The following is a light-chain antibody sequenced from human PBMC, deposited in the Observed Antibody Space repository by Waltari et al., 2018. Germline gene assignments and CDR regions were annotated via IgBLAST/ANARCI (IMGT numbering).Light chain of an antibody. CDR3: SSYTSSSTVV. Sequence: QSALTQPASVSGSPGQSLTISCTGTRSNVGGHTYLSWYQHHPGKAPQLMIYEVNNRPSGVSTRFSGSKSGNTASLTISDLQAEDEADYHCSSYTSSSTVVFGGGTKLTVL. V-gene: IGLV2-14*01. J-gene: IGLJ2*01. CDR1: RSNVGGHTY. CDR2: EVN.